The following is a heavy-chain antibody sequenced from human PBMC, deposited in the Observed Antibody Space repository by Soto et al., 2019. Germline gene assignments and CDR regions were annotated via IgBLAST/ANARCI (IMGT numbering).Heavy chain of an antibody. D-gene: IGHD1-7*01. J-gene: IGHJ5*02. Sequence: SETLSLTCTVSGGSISSYYWSWIRQPPGKGLEWIGYIYYSGSTNYNPSLKSRVTISVDTSKNQFSLKLSSVTAADTAVYYCARDHHTWNYGRWFDPWGQGTLVTVSS. CDR3: ARDHHTWNYGRWFDP. CDR1: GGSISSYY. CDR2: IYYSGST. V-gene: IGHV4-59*01.